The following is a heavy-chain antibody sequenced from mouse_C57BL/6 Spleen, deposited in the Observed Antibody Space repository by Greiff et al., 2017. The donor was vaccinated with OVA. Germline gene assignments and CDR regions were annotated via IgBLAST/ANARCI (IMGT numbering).Heavy chain of an antibody. CDR3: ARSYYGNYGPWYFDV. J-gene: IGHJ1*03. D-gene: IGHD2-10*01. V-gene: IGHV1-69*01. CDR2: IDPSDSYT. Sequence: VQLQQSGAELVMPGASVKLSCKASGYTFTSYWMHWVKQRPGQGLEWIGEIDPSDSYTNYNQKFKGKSTLTVDKSSSTAYMQLSSLTSEDSAVYYCARSYYGNYGPWYFDVWGTGTTVTVSS. CDR1: GYTFTSYW.